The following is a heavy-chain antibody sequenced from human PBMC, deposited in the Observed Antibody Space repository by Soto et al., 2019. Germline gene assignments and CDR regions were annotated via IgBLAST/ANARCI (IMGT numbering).Heavy chain of an antibody. CDR3: ARHIPYHGKDV. V-gene: IGHV3-72*01. CDR2: IRNKVNSYTT. Sequence: EVQLVESGGGLVQPGGSLSLSCVASGFIFSDHYMDWVRRAPGKGLEWVGRIRNKVNSYTTEYATSVKGRFKISRDDSKNSVYLQMNSLKTEDTAVYYCARHIPYHGKDVWGQWTTVTVSS. CDR1: GFIFSDHY. D-gene: IGHD2-21*01. J-gene: IGHJ6*02.